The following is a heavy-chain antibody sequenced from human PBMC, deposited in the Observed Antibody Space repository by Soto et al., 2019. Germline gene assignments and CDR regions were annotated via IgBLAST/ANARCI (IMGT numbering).Heavy chain of an antibody. Sequence: GGSLRLSCXAAGFTFTSYSMNWIRQAPGKGLEWVSSISSSSSYIYYADSVKGRFTISRDNSKNSLYLQMNSLRAEDTAVYYCAREGSSWYLSRDYYGMDVWGQGTTLTVSS. J-gene: IGHJ6*02. D-gene: IGHD6-13*01. CDR1: GFTFTSYS. CDR3: AREGSSWYLSRDYYGMDV. V-gene: IGHV3-21*01. CDR2: ISSSSSYI.